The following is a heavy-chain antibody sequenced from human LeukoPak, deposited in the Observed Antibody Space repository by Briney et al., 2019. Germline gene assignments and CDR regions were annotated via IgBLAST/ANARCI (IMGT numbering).Heavy chain of an antibody. J-gene: IGHJ2*01. CDR1: GFTFSIYA. Sequence: GGSPRLSCAASGFTFSIYAMNLVRHAPGKGLEWVSVISGRGEHTYYADSVKGRFTISGDNSNNTLYLQMNSLRAEDAAVYYCARDLSGDWYFDLWGRGTLVTVSS. CDR2: ISGRGEHT. V-gene: IGHV3-23*01. CDR3: ARDLSGDWYFDL. D-gene: IGHD7-27*01.